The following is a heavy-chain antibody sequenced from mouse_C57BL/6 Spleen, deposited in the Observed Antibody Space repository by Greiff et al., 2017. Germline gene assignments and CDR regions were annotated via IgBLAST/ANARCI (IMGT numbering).Heavy chain of an antibody. CDR3: AGGLPFAY. CDR2: IYPGDGDT. V-gene: IGHV1-82*01. J-gene: IGHJ3*01. Sequence: VQLQQSGPELVKPGASVKISCKASGYAFSSSWMNWVKQRPGKGLEWIGRIYPGDGDTNYNGKFKGKATLTADKSSSTAYMQLSSLTSEDSAVYFCAGGLPFAYGGQGTLATVSA. CDR1: GYAFSSSW.